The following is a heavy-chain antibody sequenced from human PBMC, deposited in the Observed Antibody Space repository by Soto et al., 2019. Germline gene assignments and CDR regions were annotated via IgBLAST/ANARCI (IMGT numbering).Heavy chain of an antibody. CDR3: AREMSAFDF. CDR2: MYSSGYT. CDR1: GDSLRGYDHK. V-gene: IGHV4-61*08. Sequence: QVQLHESGPGLVKPSETLSLTCTVSGDSLRGYDHKWSWIRQPPGKGLEYVGYMYSSGYTDSNPSLQSRVTMSIDTSKNQYSLKLSSATAADTAVYYCAREMSAFDFWGQGILVTVSS. J-gene: IGHJ4*02.